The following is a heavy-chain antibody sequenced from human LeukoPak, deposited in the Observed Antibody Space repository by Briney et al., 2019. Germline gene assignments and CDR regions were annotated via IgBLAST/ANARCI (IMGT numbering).Heavy chain of an antibody. CDR1: GGSISSHY. D-gene: IGHD1-14*01. CDR3: ARDQITSSGYYMDV. Sequence: SETLSLTCTVSGGSISSHYWSWIRQPPTKGLEWIGYIHYSGIINYNPSLKSRVTMSVDTSKNKFSLRLSSVTAADTAVYYCARDQITSSGYYMDVWGKGTTVTVSS. J-gene: IGHJ6*03. CDR2: IHYSGII. V-gene: IGHV4-59*11.